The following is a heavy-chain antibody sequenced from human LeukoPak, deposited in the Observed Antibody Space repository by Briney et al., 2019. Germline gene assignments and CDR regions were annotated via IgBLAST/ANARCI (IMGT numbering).Heavy chain of an antibody. V-gene: IGHV3-73*01. CDR1: GFTFSGSA. CDR2: IRSKANSYAT. Sequence: GGSLRLSCAASGFTFSGSAMHWVRQASGKGLEWVGRIRSKANSYATAYAASVKGRFTISRDDSKNTAYLQMNSLKTEDTAVYYCTRLWSSSSDFDYWGQGTLVTVSS. CDR3: TRLWSSSSDFDY. J-gene: IGHJ4*02. D-gene: IGHD6-6*01.